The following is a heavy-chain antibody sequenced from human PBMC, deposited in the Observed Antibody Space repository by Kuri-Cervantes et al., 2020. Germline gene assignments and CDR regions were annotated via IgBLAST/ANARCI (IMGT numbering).Heavy chain of an antibody. J-gene: IGHJ5*02. V-gene: IGHV1-2*02. D-gene: IGHD6-19*01. Sequence: ASVKVSCKASGYTFISYDINWVRQATGQGLEWMGWINPNSGGTNYAQKFQGRVTMTRDTSISTAYMELSRLRSDDTAVYYCARIPGIAVAGIDNWFDPWGQGTLVTVSS. CDR2: INPNSGGT. CDR1: GYTFISYD. CDR3: ARIPGIAVAGIDNWFDP.